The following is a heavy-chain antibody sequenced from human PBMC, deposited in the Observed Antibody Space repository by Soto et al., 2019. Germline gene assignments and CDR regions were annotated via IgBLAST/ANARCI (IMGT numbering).Heavy chain of an antibody. CDR3: VTWIPGNDY. D-gene: IGHD1-1*01. CDR1: GFTCNNAG. V-gene: IGHV3-15*01. Sequence: PGGPLRLSWAAAGFTCNNAGVNWVRKAPSKGLEWVGRFKGQADGGTTDYAASVKGRFTISRDDSKNTLYLQMNSLKTEDTAVYYCVTWIPGNDYWGPGTLVTVSS. CDR2: FKGQADGGTT. J-gene: IGHJ4*02.